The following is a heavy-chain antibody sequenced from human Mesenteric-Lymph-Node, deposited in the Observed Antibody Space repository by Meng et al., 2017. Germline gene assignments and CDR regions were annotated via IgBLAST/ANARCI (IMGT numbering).Heavy chain of an antibody. D-gene: IGHD1-7*01. J-gene: IGHJ4*02. CDR2: VYHRGDT. Sequence: QVQLQGSGPGLVKPSGTLSLTCTVSGDSISSDIWWSWVRQPPGKGLEWIGEVYHRGDTNYNPSLKSRVVISVDRSKNQFYLSLFSVTAADTAVYYCGRDQGRELINHWGQGTLVTVSS. V-gene: IGHV4-4*02. CDR3: GRDQGRELINH. CDR1: GDSISSDIW.